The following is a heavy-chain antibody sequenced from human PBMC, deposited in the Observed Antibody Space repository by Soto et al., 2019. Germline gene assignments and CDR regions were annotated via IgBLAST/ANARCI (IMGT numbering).Heavy chain of an antibody. CDR2: FYHYSGTT. V-gene: IGHV4-39*02. J-gene: IGHJ5*02. D-gene: IGHD7-27*01. Sequence: PSETLSLTCTVSGASISGSSYYWGWIRQPPGKGLEWMGTFYHYSGTTYYNPSLKSRVIISVDTSRNDFSLKLSSVTAADTAVYYCVTGGRQQRYAPWGQGTLVPVSS. CDR1: GASISGSSYY. CDR3: VTGGRQQRYAP.